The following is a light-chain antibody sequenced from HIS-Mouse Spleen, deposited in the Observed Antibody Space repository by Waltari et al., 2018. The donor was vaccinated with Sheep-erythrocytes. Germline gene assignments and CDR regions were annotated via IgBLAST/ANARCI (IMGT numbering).Light chain of an antibody. V-gene: IGLV2-23*01. Sequence: QSALTQPASVSGSPGQSITISCTGTSRDVGSYTLVSWYQQHPGKAPKLMIYEGRKRPSGVSNRFSGSKSGNTASLTISGLQAEDKADYYCCSYAGSSTPWVFGGGTKLTVL. CDR1: SRDVGSYTL. J-gene: IGLJ3*02. CDR3: CSYAGSSTPWV. CDR2: EGR.